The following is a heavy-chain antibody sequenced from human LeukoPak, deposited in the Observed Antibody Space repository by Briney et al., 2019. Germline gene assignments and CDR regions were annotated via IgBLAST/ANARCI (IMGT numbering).Heavy chain of an antibody. CDR2: INAGNGDT. CDR1: GYTFIAYG. V-gene: IGHV1-3*01. J-gene: IGHJ4*02. Sequence: ASVKVSCKASGYTFIAYGLHWVRQAPGQGPEWMGWINAGNGDTKYSQNFQGRVTITGDASATTAYMVLSSLRSEDTAVYFCARGGRLLWFGEFDYWGQGTLVTVSS. CDR3: ARGGRLLWFGEFDY. D-gene: IGHD3-10*01.